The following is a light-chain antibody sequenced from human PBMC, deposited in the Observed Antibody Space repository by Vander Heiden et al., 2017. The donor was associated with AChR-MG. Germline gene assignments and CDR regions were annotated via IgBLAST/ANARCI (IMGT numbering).Light chain of an antibody. Sequence: DIQMTQSPSSLSASVGDRVTITCRASQSISSYLNWYQQKPGKAPNLLIYAASSLHSGVPSRFSGSGSGTDFTLTISSLQPEDFATYYCQQTDSILYTFGQGTKLEIK. CDR2: AAS. J-gene: IGKJ2*01. V-gene: IGKV1-39*01. CDR3: QQTDSILYT. CDR1: QSISSY.